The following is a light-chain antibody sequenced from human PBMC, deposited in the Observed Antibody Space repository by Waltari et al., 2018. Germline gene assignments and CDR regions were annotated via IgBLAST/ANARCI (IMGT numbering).Light chain of an antibody. CDR1: QSVSSSY. V-gene: IGKV3-20*01. CDR3: QQYGSPIT. J-gene: IGKJ5*01. Sequence: DIVLTPAPAPVALSPVGGGTLSCSASQSVSSSYFAWYEQKPGQAPRRLIYGASSRATGIPDRFSGSGSGTDFTLTISRLEPEDFAVYYCQQYGSPITFGQGTRLEIK. CDR2: GAS.